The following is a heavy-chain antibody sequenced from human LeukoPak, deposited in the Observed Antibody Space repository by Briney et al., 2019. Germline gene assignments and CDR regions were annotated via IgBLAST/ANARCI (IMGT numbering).Heavy chain of an antibody. CDR1: GFTFSSRW. CDR3: ARVFMNSDDSQYRPLDC. CDR2: IKQDGSEK. D-gene: IGHD3-22*01. Sequence: PGGSLRLSCAASGFTFSSRWMSWVRQAPGKGLEGGAKIKQDGSEKDYVDSVKGQFTISRENAENSLYLQMNSLTTGDTAVYFCARVFMNSDDSQYRPLDCWGQGTLVTVSS. J-gene: IGHJ4*02. V-gene: IGHV3-7*01.